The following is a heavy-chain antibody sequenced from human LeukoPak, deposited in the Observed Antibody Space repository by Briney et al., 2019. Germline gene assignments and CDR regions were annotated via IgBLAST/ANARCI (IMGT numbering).Heavy chain of an antibody. CDR1: GFTFSNYW. CDR2: INSDESST. CDR3: AQVNVGVAY. V-gene: IGHV3-74*01. Sequence: PGGSLRLSCAASGFTFSNYWMHWVRQAPGKGLVWVSRINSDESSTNYADSVKGRFTISRDNAKNTLYLQMNSLRAEDTAVYYCAQVNVGVAYWGQGTLVTVSS. J-gene: IGHJ4*02. D-gene: IGHD1-26*01.